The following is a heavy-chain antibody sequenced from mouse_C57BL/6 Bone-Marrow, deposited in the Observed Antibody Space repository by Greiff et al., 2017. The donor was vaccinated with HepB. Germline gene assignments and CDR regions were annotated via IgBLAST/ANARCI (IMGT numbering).Heavy chain of an antibody. CDR3: TRDASITTKAMDY. J-gene: IGHJ4*01. CDR1: GFTFSSYA. CDR2: ISSGGDYI. D-gene: IGHD2-4*01. Sequence: EVQVVESGEGLVKPGGSLKLSCAASGFTFSSYAMSWVRQTPEKRLEWVAYISSGGDYIYYADTVKGRFTISRDNARNTLYLQMSSLKSEDTAMYYCTRDASITTKAMDYWGQGTSVTVSS. V-gene: IGHV5-9-1*02.